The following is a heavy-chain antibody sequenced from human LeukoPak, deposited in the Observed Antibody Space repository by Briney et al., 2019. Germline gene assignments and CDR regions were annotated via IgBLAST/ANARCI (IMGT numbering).Heavy chain of an antibody. D-gene: IGHD1-26*01. CDR1: GGTFSSYS. Sequence: SVEVSCKAPGGTFSSYSITWVRQAPGQGLEWMGGVAPLLETTNYAPKFRGRMTITADESTSTAYMELTSLRSDDTAVYYCARDRIVGALGWLDPWGQGTLVTVSS. CDR3: ARDRIVGALGWLDP. J-gene: IGHJ5*02. CDR2: VAPLLETT. V-gene: IGHV1-69*01.